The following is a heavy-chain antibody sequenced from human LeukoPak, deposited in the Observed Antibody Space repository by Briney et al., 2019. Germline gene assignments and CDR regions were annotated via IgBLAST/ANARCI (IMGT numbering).Heavy chain of an antibody. J-gene: IGHJ4*02. CDR3: ARGTMADY. Sequence: SSQTLSFTCAGDGWSFSGYCWSWIRQRPGKGLEWIGEINHSGSTNYNPSLKSRVTISVDTSKNQFSLKLSSVTAADTAVYYCARGTMADYWGQGTLVTVSS. D-gene: IGHD3-10*01. CDR1: GWSFSGYC. V-gene: IGHV4-34*01. CDR2: INHSGST.